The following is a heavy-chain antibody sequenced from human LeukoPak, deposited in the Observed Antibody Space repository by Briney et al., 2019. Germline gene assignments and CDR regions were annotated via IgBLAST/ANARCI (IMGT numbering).Heavy chain of an antibody. Sequence: GRSLRLSCAASGFTFSSYAMSWVRQAPGKGLEWVSAISGSGGSTYYADSVKGRFTISRDNSKNTLYLQMNSLRAEDTAVYYCAKDRIIMVRGVSFDYWGQGTLVTVSS. CDR3: AKDRIIMVRGVSFDY. V-gene: IGHV3-23*01. D-gene: IGHD3-10*01. CDR1: GFTFSSYA. J-gene: IGHJ4*02. CDR2: ISGSGGST.